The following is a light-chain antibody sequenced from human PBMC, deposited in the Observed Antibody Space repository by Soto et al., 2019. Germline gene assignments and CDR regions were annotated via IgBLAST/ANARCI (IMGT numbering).Light chain of an antibody. CDR2: EGS. Sequence: QSSLTQPASVSGYPGQSITISYTGTSSDVGSYTLVSWYQQQPGKAPKLMIYEGSKRPSGVSNRFSGSKSGNTASLTISGLQAEDEADYSCCSYAASSTATYVFGTGTKVTVL. J-gene: IGLJ1*01. V-gene: IGLV2-23*01. CDR1: SSDVGSYTL. CDR3: CSYAASSTATYV.